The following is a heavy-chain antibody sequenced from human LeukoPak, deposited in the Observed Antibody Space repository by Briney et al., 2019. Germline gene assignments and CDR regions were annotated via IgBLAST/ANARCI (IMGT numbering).Heavy chain of an antibody. CDR1: GGSFSGYY. V-gene: IGHV4-34*01. CDR3: ALGYCSGGSCQHSYYFDY. D-gene: IGHD2-15*01. Sequence: SETLSLTCAVYGGSFSGYYWSWLRQPPGKGLEWLGEINHSGSTNYNPSLKSRVTISVDTSKNQFSLKLSSVTAADTAVYYCALGYCSGGSCQHSYYFDYWGQGTLVTVSS. J-gene: IGHJ4*02. CDR2: INHSGST.